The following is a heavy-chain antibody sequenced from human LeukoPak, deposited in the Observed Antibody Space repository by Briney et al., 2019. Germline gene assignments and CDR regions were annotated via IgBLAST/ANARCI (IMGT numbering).Heavy chain of an antibody. Sequence: SETLSLTCTVSGCSISSYYWSWIRQPPGKGLEWIGYIYYSGSTNYNPSLKSRVTISVDTAKNQFSLKLSSVTAADTAVYYCARIPEDFYYYYYMDVWGKGTTVTVSS. J-gene: IGHJ6*03. CDR2: IYYSGST. D-gene: IGHD1-14*01. CDR3: ARIPEDFYYYYYMDV. CDR1: GCSISSYY. V-gene: IGHV4-59*01.